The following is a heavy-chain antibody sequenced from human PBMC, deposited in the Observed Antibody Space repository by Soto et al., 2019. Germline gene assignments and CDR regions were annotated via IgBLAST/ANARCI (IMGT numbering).Heavy chain of an antibody. CDR3: ARLEKAYCGGDCYSYYFDY. CDR2: IIPIFGTA. J-gene: IGHJ4*02. D-gene: IGHD2-21*02. V-gene: IGHV1-69*13. Sequence: ASVNVSCKSSGGTFSSYSISWGRQAPGQGLEWMGGIIPIFGTANYAQKFQGRVTITADESTSTAYMELSSLRSEDTAVYYCARLEKAYCGGDCYSYYFDYWGQGTLVTVSS. CDR1: GGTFSSYS.